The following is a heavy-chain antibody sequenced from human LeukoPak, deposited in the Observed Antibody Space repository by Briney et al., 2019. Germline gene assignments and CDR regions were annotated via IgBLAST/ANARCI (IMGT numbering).Heavy chain of an antibody. J-gene: IGHJ4*02. CDR1: GGTFSSYA. V-gene: IGHV1-69*05. CDR3: ARERGSLTGAYYFDY. D-gene: IGHD3-9*01. CDR2: IIPIFGTA. Sequence: SVKVSYKASGGTFSSYAISWVRQAPGQGLEWMGGIIPIFGTANYAQKFQGRVTITTDESTSTAYMELSSLRSEDTAVYYCARERGSLTGAYYFDYWGQGTLVTVSS.